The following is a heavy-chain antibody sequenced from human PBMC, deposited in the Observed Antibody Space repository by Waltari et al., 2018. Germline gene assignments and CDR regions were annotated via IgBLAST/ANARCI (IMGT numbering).Heavy chain of an antibody. D-gene: IGHD3-3*01. V-gene: IGHV3-7*01. CDR2: IKEDVSKK. J-gene: IGHJ4*02. CDR3: VRHGFWNFDF. CDR1: GFTFSGSW. Sequence: EVQLVESGGGLVKPGGSMRLSCAGSGFTFSGSWMAWVRQAPGKGLECVANIKEDVSKKNYVDSVEGRFTISRDNAKNALYLQMNSLRAEDTALYYCVRHGFWNFDFWGQGTLVTVSS.